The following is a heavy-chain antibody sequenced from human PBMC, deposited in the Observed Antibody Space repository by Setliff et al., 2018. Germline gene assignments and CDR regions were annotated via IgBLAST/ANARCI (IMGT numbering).Heavy chain of an antibody. Sequence: ASVKVSCKASGYTFSESIVSWVRQAPGQGLEWMGWIAVYTGKTYSAQKFQDRVTLTTHTSTNMGYLELRDLRSDDTAVYYCLRLVRYCTKIACQATSGDEVWGLGTLVTVPQ. J-gene: IGHJ4*02. CDR3: LRLVRYCTKIACQATSGDEV. V-gene: IGHV1-18*01. CDR2: IAVYTGKT. D-gene: IGHD2-8*01. CDR1: GYTFSESI.